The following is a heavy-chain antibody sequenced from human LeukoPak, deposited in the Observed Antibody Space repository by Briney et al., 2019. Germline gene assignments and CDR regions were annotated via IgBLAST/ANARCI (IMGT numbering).Heavy chain of an antibody. J-gene: IGHJ4*02. Sequence: SGGSLRLSRAASGFTFSSYAMSWVRQAPGKGLEWVSAISGSGGSTYYADSVKGRFTISRDNSKNTLYLQMNSLRAEDTAVYYCAKDLGPYIAVAAHYWGQGTLVTVSS. CDR2: ISGSGGST. CDR3: AKDLGPYIAVAAHY. D-gene: IGHD6-19*01. V-gene: IGHV3-23*01. CDR1: GFTFSSYA.